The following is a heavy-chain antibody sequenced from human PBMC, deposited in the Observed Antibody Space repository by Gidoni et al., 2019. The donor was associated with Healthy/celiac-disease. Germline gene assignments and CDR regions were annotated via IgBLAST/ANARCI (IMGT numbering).Heavy chain of an antibody. V-gene: IGHV4-59*08. D-gene: IGHD3-9*01. Sequence: QVQLQESGPGLVKPSETLSLTCTVSGGSISSYYWRWIRQPPGKGLEWIGYIYYSGSTNYNPSLKSRVTISVDTSKNQFSLKLSSVTAADTAVYYCARSPIILSNYGMDVWGQGTTVTVSS. CDR3: ARSPIILSNYGMDV. J-gene: IGHJ6*02. CDR1: GGSISSYY. CDR2: IYYSGST.